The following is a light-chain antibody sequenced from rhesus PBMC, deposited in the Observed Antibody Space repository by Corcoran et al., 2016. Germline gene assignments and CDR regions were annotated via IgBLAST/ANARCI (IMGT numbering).Light chain of an antibody. CDR1: QGISDY. CDR3: LQGYSTPFT. J-gene: IGKJ3*01. CDR2: SAS. V-gene: IGKV1-36*02. Sequence: DIHMTQSPSSLSASVGDRVTITCRASQGISDYLSWYQQKPGKAPKRLIYSASSLESGVPSRFSGSGSGTEFTLTISSLQPEDFAAYYCLQGYSTPFTFGPETKLDIK.